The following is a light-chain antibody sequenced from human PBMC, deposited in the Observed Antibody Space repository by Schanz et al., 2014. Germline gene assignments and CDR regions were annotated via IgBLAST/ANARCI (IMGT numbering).Light chain of an antibody. CDR1: QSVSSY. V-gene: IGKV3-11*01. J-gene: IGKJ4*01. Sequence: EIVLTQSPPTLSLSPGERATLSCRASQSVSSYLAWYQQKPGQAPRLLIYEASNRATGIPARFSGSGSGTDFTLTISSLEPDDYAVYYCQKRSNWPLTFGGGTKVEIK. CDR3: QKRSNWPLT. CDR2: EAS.